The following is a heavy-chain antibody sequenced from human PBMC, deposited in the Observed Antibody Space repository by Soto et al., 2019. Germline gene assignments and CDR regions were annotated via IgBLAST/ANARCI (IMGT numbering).Heavy chain of an antibody. D-gene: IGHD6-19*01. CDR2: IWYDGSNK. CDR1: GFTFSSYG. CDR3: ARDPDSSGWYDY. Sequence: QVQLVESGGGVVQPGRSLRLSCAASGFTFSSYGMHWVRQAPGKGLEWVAVIWYDGSNKYYADSVKGRFTISRDNSKNTLYLQMNSVRAEDTAVYYCARDPDSSGWYDYWGQGTLVTVSS. V-gene: IGHV3-33*01. J-gene: IGHJ4*02.